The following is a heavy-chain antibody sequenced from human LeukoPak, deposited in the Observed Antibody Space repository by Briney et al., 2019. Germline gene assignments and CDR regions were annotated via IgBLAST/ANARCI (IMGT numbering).Heavy chain of an antibody. D-gene: IGHD3-10*01. CDR1: GGSISSGGYY. CDR3: AREPTYYYGSGHPAGMDV. V-gene: IGHV4-31*03. Sequence: PSETLSLTCTVSGGSISSGGYYWSWIRQHPGKGLEWIGYIYYSGSTYYNPSLKSRVTISVDTSKYQFSLKLSSVTAADTAVYYCAREPTYYYGSGHPAGMDVWGQGTTVTVSS. CDR2: IYYSGST. J-gene: IGHJ6*02.